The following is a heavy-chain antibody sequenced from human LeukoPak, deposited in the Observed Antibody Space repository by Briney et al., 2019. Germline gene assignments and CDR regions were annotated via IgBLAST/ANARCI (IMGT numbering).Heavy chain of an antibody. CDR2: ISGDGGST. CDR1: GFTFDDYA. Sequence: GGSLRLSCAASGFTFDDYAMHWVRQAPGKGLERVSLISGDGGSTYYADSVKGRFTISRDNSKNTLYLQMNSLRAEDTAVYYCAKDDPPRFGWDIVVVPAAMVDYWGQGTLVTVSS. J-gene: IGHJ4*02. D-gene: IGHD2-2*01. CDR3: AKDDPPRFGWDIVVVPAAMVDY. V-gene: IGHV3-43*02.